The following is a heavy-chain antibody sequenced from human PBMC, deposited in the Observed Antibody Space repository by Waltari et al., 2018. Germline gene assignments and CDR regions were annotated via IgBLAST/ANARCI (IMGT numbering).Heavy chain of an antibody. CDR3: ATHRAIAAVDDAFDI. V-gene: IGHV1-24*01. D-gene: IGHD6-13*01. CDR2: CDPEDGET. J-gene: IGHJ3*02. CDR1: GYTLTELS. Sequence: QVQLVQSGAEVKKPGASVKVSCKVSGYTLTELSMHWVRQAPGKGREWMGGCDPEDGETIYAQKVQGRVTRTEDTSTDTSYMELSSLRSEDTAVYYCATHRAIAAVDDAFDIWGQGTMVTVSS.